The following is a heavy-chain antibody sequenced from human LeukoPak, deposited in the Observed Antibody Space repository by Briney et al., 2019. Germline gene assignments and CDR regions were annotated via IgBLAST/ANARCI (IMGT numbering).Heavy chain of an antibody. CDR2: IWYDGSNK. D-gene: IGHD4-23*01. Sequence: GALRLSCAASGFTFSSYGMHWVRQAPGKGLEWVAVIWYDGSNKYYADSVKGRFTISRDNAKSSLYLQMNSLRAEDTAVYCCARGEGDYGGNFVGDYWGQGTLVTVSS. CDR3: ARGEGDYGGNFVGDY. CDR1: GFTFSSYG. J-gene: IGHJ4*02. V-gene: IGHV3-33*01.